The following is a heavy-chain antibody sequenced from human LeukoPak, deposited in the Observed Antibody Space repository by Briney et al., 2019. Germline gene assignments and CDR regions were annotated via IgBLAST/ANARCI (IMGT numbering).Heavy chain of an antibody. V-gene: IGHV4-34*01. J-gene: IGHJ4*02. CDR2: INHSGST. CDR1: GGSFSGYY. Sequence: TASETLSLTCAVYGGSFSGYYWSWIRQPPGKGLEWIGEINHSGSTNYNPSLKSRVTISVDTSKNQFSLKLSSVTAADTAVYYCARGPGDYWGQGTLVTVSS. CDR3: ARGPGDY.